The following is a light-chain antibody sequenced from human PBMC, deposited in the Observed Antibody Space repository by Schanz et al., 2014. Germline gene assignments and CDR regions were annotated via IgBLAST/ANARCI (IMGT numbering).Light chain of an antibody. CDR2: GAS. Sequence: AIHLTQSPSSLSASVGDRVTIACRASQGISSALAWYQQKPGKAPKLLIYGASSLESGVPSRFSGSGSGTDFTLTISSLQPEDFATYYCQQGYNTPTTFGGGTRVDIK. CDR3: QQGYNTPTT. CDR1: QGISSA. J-gene: IGKJ4*01. V-gene: IGKV1D-13*01.